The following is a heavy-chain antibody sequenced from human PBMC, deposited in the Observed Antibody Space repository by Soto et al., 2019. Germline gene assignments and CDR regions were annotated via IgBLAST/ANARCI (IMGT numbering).Heavy chain of an antibody. V-gene: IGHV3-7*01. Sequence: GGSLRLSCAASGFTSSSYWMSWVRQAPGKGLEWVANIKQDGSEKYYVDSVKGRFTISRDNAKNSLYLQMNSLRAEDTAVYYCARAESRFLGMDVWGQGTTVTVSS. CDR3: ARAESRFLGMDV. D-gene: IGHD3-3*01. CDR1: GFTSSSYW. J-gene: IGHJ6*02. CDR2: IKQDGSEK.